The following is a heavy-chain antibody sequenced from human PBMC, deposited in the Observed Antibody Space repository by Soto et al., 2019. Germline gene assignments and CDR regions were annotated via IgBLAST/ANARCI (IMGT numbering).Heavy chain of an antibody. V-gene: IGHV3-33*06. J-gene: IGHJ6*02. CDR2: IWYAGSLQ. Sequence: QVQMVESGGGVVQPGRSLRLSCAASGFSFENYGMHWVRQAPGRGLEWVAIIWYAGSLQYYAAAVKGRFTISRDNSKNTLYLEMNSLRAEDTAVYYCANLWGDGYNLGQDYNGMDVWGQGTTVSVSS. CDR1: GFSFENYG. CDR3: ANLWGDGYNLGQDYNGMDV. D-gene: IGHD5-12*01.